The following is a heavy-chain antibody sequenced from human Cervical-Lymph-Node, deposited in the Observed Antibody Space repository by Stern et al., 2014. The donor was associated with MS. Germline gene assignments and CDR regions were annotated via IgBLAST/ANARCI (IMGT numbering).Heavy chain of an antibody. V-gene: IGHV1-18*04. CDR1: GFDFKTFG. J-gene: IGHJ4*02. CDR2: ITVYNDDR. D-gene: IGHD1-26*01. Sequence: QVQLVQSGTEMRRPGAWVKVSCKTSGFDFKTFGIFWVLQAPGQSLALGGGITVYNDDRFAAQKFQDRVTASADTSTSTAYMELRDLTSDDTAVYYCARLNSGGGATDFDVWGQGTLVTVSS. CDR3: ARLNSGGGATDFDV.